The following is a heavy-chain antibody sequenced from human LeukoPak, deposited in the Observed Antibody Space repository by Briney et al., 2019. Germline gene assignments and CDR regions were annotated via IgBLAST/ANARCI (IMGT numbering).Heavy chain of an antibody. J-gene: IGHJ6*02. D-gene: IGHD3-3*01. Sequence: GGSLRLSCEASGFTFSNAWMSWVRQAPGKGLEWVGRIKSKTAGGTTDYAAHVKGRFTMSRDDSKNTLYLQMNSLKTEDTAVYYCTTTYYDFWSGYLGMYVWGQGTTVTVSS. CDR1: GFTFSNAW. CDR2: IKSKTAGGTT. CDR3: TTTYYDFWSGYLGMYV. V-gene: IGHV3-15*01.